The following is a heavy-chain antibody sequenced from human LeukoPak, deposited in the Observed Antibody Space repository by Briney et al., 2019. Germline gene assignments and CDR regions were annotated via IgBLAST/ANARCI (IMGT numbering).Heavy chain of an antibody. CDR3: AREVAAGTEDY. Sequence: ASVKVSCKASGYTFTSYDINWVRQATGQGLEWMGWINPNSGGTNYAQKFQGRVTMTRDTSISTAYMELSRLRSDDTAVYYCAREVAAGTEDYWGQGTLVTVSS. D-gene: IGHD6-13*01. J-gene: IGHJ4*02. V-gene: IGHV1-2*02. CDR1: GYTFTSYD. CDR2: INPNSGGT.